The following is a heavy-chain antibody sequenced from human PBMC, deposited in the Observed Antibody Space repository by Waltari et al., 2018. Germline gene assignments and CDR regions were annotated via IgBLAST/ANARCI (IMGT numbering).Heavy chain of an antibody. D-gene: IGHD3-10*01. V-gene: IGHV7-4-1*02. CDR1: GGTFSSYA. CDR2: SNTNTGNP. J-gene: IGHJ5*02. CDR3: AREGGSGSPHEFDP. Sequence: QVQLVQSGAEVKKPGSAVKVSCKATGGTFSSYAISWVRQAPGKGLEWMGWSNTNTGNPTYAQGSTGRFVFSLDTSFSTAYLQISSLKAEDTAVYYCAREGGSGSPHEFDPWGQGTLVTVSS.